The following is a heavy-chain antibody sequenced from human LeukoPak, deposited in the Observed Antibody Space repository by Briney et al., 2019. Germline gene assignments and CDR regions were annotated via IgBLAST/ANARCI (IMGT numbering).Heavy chain of an antibody. CDR3: ARSNPGAPLDY. CDR1: GYIFISYA. Sequence: ASVKVSCKASGYIFISYAIHWVRQAPGQGLEWMGWFNTNTGNPAYAQGFTGRFVFSLDTSVSTAYLQISSLKAEDTAVYYCARSNPGAPLDYWGQGTLVTVSS. J-gene: IGHJ4*02. CDR2: FNTNTGNP. D-gene: IGHD1-26*01. V-gene: IGHV7-4-1*02.